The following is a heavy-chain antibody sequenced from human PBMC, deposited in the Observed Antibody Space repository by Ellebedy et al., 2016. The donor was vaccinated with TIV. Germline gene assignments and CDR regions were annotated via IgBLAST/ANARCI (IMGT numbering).Heavy chain of an antibody. V-gene: IGHV1-8*01. CDR3: ARRHDYYDSSSYYF. J-gene: IGHJ4*02. Sequence: ASVKVSCXASGYTFTTYDINWLRQAAGQGLEWMGWMNPNSGNTGYAQKFQGRVSMTRSTSISTAYMELSSLRSEDTAVYYCARRHDYYDSSSYYFWGQGTLVTVSS. CDR1: GYTFTTYD. D-gene: IGHD3-22*01. CDR2: MNPNSGNT.